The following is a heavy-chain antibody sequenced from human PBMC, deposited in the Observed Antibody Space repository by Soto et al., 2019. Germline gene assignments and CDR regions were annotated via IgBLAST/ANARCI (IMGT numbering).Heavy chain of an antibody. D-gene: IGHD6-6*01. CDR1: GGSFTNYP. V-gene: IGHV1-69*04. J-gene: IGHJ6*02. CDR2: IIPMLDLA. CDR3: ARGSQRIRHASVSGIASSDYAMDV. Sequence: QAQLVQSGAEVKKPGSSVKVSCKASGGSFTNYPITWVRQAPGQGLEGMGRIIPMLDLANYAQKFQGRVTITAETSTNTAYMEVNGLTSEDTAVYYCARGSQRIRHASVSGIASSDYAMDVWGHGTPVTVSS.